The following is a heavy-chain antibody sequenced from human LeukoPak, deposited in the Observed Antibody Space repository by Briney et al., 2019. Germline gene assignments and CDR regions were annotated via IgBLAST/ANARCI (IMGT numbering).Heavy chain of an antibody. J-gene: IGHJ4*02. CDR3: ARVWDSTGFDY. CDR2: INHSGST. D-gene: IGHD3-22*01. V-gene: IGHV4-34*01. Sequence: SETLSLTCAVYGGSFSGYYWSWIRQPPGKGLEWIGEINHSGSTNYNPSLKSRVTISVDTSKNQFSLKLSSVTAADTAVYYCARVWDSTGFDYWGQGTLVTASS. CDR1: GGSFSGYY.